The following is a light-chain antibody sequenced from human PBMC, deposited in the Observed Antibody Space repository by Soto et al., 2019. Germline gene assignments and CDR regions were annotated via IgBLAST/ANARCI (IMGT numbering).Light chain of an antibody. J-gene: IGLJ2*01. CDR3: SSYTSSRTYVV. CDR2: DVS. Sequence: QSVLTQPASVSGSPGQSITISCTGTSSDVGGYNYVSWYQQHPGKAPKLMIYDVSNRHSGVSNRFSGSKSGNTASLTISGLQAEDEADYYCSSYTSSRTYVVFGGGTKLTVL. V-gene: IGLV2-14*01. CDR1: SSDVGGYNY.